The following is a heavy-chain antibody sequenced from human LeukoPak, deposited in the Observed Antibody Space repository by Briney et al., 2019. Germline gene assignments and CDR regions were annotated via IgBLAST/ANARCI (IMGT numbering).Heavy chain of an antibody. CDR1: GGFISSYY. CDR3: ARGSSSLNWFDP. CDR2: IYTSGST. D-gene: IGHD6-13*01. Sequence: SETLSLTCTVSGGFISSYYWSWIRQPAGKGLEWIGRIYTSGSTNYNPSLNSRVTMSVDTSKKQFSLKLNSVTAADTAGYYCARGSSSLNWFDPWGQGTLVTVSS. J-gene: IGHJ5*02. V-gene: IGHV4-4*07.